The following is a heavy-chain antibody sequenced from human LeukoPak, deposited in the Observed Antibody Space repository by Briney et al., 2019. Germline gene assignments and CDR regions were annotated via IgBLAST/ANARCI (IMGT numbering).Heavy chain of an antibody. D-gene: IGHD2-21*02. J-gene: IGHJ4*02. V-gene: IGHV3-21*01. Sequence: GGSLRLSCAASGFTFSGYNMNWVRQAPGKGLEWVSSISSSSSYIYYADSVKGRFTISRDNAKNSLYLQMNSLRAEDTAVYYCARDQGCGGDYDFDYWGQGTLVTVSS. CDR3: ARDQGCGGDYDFDY. CDR1: GFTFSGYN. CDR2: ISSSSSYI.